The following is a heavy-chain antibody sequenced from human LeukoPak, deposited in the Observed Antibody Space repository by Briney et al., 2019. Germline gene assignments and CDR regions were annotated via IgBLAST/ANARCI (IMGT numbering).Heavy chain of an antibody. CDR1: GFTFGDYA. CDR2: IRSKAYGGTT. CDR3: TRERTIDAGFDY. D-gene: IGHD1-1*01. V-gene: IGHV3-49*04. Sequence: PGRSLRLSCTASGFTFGDYAMSWVRQAPGKGLEWVGFIRSKAYGGTTEYAASVKGRFTISRDDSKSIAYLQMNSLKTEDTAVYYCTRERTIDAGFDYWGQGTLVTVSS. J-gene: IGHJ4*02.